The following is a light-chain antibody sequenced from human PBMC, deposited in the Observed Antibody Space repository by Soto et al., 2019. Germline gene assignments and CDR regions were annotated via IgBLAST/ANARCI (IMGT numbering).Light chain of an antibody. V-gene: IGLV2-11*01. CDR2: DVS. J-gene: IGLJ1*01. CDR3: CSYAGSATYV. CDR1: SSDVGGYNY. Sequence: QSVLTQPRSVSGSPGQSVTISCTGTSSDVGGYNYVSWYQQHPGKAPKLMIYDVSEWPSGVPDRFSGSKSGNTASLTISGLQAEDEADYYCCSYAGSATYVFGTGTKVTVL.